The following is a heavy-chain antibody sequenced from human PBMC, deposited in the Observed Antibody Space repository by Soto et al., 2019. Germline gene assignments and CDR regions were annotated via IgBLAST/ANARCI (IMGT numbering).Heavy chain of an antibody. Sequence: QVQLVQSGAEVKKPGSSVKVSCKASGGTFSSYTISWVRQAPGQGLEWMGRIIPILGIANYAQKFQGRVTITADKSTSTAYMELSSLRSEDTAVYYCARDPDQYSYYGMDVWGQGTTVTVSS. CDR1: GGTFSSYT. V-gene: IGHV1-69*08. CDR2: IIPILGIA. CDR3: ARDPDQYSYYGMDV. J-gene: IGHJ6*02.